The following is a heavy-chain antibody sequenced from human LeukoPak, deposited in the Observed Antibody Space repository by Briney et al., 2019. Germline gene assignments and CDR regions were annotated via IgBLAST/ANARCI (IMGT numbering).Heavy chain of an antibody. J-gene: IGHJ4*02. CDR1: GGSISSYY. Sequence: PSETLSLTCTVSGGSISSYYWSWIRQPPGKGLEWIGYIYYSGSTNYNPSLKSRVTISVDTSKNQFSLKLSSVTAADTAVYYCAASIAAASYYWGQGTLVTVSS. CDR3: AASIAAASYY. V-gene: IGHV4-59*01. CDR2: IYYSGST. D-gene: IGHD6-13*01.